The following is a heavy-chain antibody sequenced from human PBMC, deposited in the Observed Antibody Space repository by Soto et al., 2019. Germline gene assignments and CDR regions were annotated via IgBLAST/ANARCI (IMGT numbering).Heavy chain of an antibody. D-gene: IGHD2-2*01. J-gene: IGHJ5*02. V-gene: IGHV3-48*02. CDR3: AREYCSSTSCLNWFDP. Sequence: EVQLVESGGGLVQPGGSLRLSCAASGFTFSSYSMNWVRQAPGKGLEWVSYISSSSSTIYYADSVKGRFTISRDNAKNSLYLHMKSLRDEDTAVYYCAREYCSSTSCLNWFDPWGQGTLVTVSS. CDR1: GFTFSSYS. CDR2: ISSSSSTI.